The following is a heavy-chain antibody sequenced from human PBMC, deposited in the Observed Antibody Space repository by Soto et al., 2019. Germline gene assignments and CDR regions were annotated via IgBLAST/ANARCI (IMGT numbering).Heavy chain of an antibody. J-gene: IGHJ4*02. CDR2: ISYDGSRK. CDR1: GFNFRSYP. V-gene: IGHV3-30-3*01. D-gene: IGHD2-21*02. Sequence: GGSLRLSCAASGFNFRSYPIHWVRQAPGKGLERLSVISYDGSRKYYADSVKGRVTITRDNAKNTLYLQMNSLRVEDTAIYCCARGLIVEVTAPFDYWGQGTLVTVSS. CDR3: ARGLIVEVTAPFDY.